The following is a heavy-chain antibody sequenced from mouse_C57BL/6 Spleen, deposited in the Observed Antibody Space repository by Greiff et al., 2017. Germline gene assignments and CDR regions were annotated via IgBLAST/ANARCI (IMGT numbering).Heavy chain of an antibody. Sequence: VQLQESGAELVKPGASVKMSCKASGYTFTTYPIEWMKQNHGKSLEWIGNFHPYNDDTKYNEKFKGKATLTVEESSSTVYLELSRLTSDDSAVYYCARGIYYGNYGAMDYLGQGTSVTVSS. CDR2: FHPYNDDT. V-gene: IGHV1-47*01. CDR3: ARGIYYGNYGAMDY. CDR1: GYTFTTYP. D-gene: IGHD2-1*01. J-gene: IGHJ4*01.